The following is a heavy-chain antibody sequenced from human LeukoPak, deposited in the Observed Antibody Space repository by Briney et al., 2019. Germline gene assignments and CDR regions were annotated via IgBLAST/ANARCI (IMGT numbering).Heavy chain of an antibody. J-gene: IGHJ5*02. D-gene: IGHD3-3*01. CDR3: ARAVSIFGVVIPNWFDP. Sequence: GGSLRLSCAASGFTFSSYAMHWVRQAPGKGLEWVAVISYDGSNKYYADSVKGRFTISRDNAKNSLYLQMNSLRAEDTAVYYCARAVSIFGVVIPNWFDPWGQGTLVTVSS. CDR2: ISYDGSNK. V-gene: IGHV3-30-3*01. CDR1: GFTFSSYA.